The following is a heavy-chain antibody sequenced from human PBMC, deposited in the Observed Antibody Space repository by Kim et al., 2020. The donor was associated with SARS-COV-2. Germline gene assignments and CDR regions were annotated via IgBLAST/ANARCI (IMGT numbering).Heavy chain of an antibody. D-gene: IGHD2-8*01. J-gene: IGHJ4*02. V-gene: IGHV3-7*01. CDR2: IKQDGSEK. CDR1: GFTFKNYL. Sequence: GGSLRLSCAASGFTFKNYLMNWVRQAPGKGLEWVANIKQDGSEKNYVDSVKGRFTISRDNAKNSVSLQMNSLRAEDTAVYYCATGRTLNFWGQGTLVIVS. CDR3: ATGRTLNF.